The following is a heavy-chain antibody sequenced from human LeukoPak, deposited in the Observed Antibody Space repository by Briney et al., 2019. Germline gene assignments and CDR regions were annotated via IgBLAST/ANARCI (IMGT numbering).Heavy chain of an antibody. CDR1: GYAFISYD. D-gene: IGHD1-14*01. V-gene: IGHV1-8*01. CDR2: MNPNSGNT. Sequence: ASVKVSCKASGYAFISYDINWVRQATGQGLEWVGYMNPNSGNTGYAQKFQGRVTITADESTSTAYMELSSLRSEDTAVYYCAREPGGNDDEDLDYWGQGTLVTVSS. CDR3: AREPGGNDDEDLDY. J-gene: IGHJ4*02.